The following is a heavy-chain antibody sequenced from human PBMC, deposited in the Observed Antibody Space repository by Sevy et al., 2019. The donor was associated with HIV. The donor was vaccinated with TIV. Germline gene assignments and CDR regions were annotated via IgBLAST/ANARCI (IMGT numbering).Heavy chain of an antibody. Sequence: GGSLRLSCAASGFTLNSYWMSWVRQAPDKGLEWVANIKQDGSVKYYVDSVKGRFTISRDNARNALYLRMNSLRAEDTALYYCVRAIAAAGSFWGQGTLVTVSS. D-gene: IGHD6-13*01. V-gene: IGHV3-7*01. CDR3: VRAIAAAGSF. CDR1: GFTLNSYW. CDR2: IKQDGSVK. J-gene: IGHJ4*02.